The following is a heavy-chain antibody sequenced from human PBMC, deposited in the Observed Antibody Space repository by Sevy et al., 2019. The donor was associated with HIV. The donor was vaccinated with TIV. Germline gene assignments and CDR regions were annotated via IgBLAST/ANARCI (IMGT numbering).Heavy chain of an antibody. V-gene: IGHV3-7*03. CDR1: GFIVSRHW. J-gene: IGHJ3*01. Sequence: GGSLRLSCAASGFIVSRHWMSWVRQAPGKGLEWVANIKEDGSGKYYVDSVKGRFTISKDNAKNSLYLQMNSLRVEDTAVYFCARESIAAGVEAFHVWGQGTMVTVSS. CDR3: ARESIAAGVEAFHV. D-gene: IGHD6-25*01. CDR2: IKEDGSGK.